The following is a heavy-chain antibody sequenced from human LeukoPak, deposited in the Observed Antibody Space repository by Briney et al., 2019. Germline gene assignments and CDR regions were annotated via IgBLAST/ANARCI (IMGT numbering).Heavy chain of an antibody. CDR2: ISSSSYI. Sequence: GGSLSLSCAASGFTFSSYSMNWVRQAPGKGLEWVSSISSSSYIYYADSVKGRFTISRDNAKNSLYLQMNSLRAEDTAVYYCARAIYDKGALFDYWGQGTLVTVSS. D-gene: IGHD3-22*01. J-gene: IGHJ4*02. V-gene: IGHV3-21*01. CDR3: ARAIYDKGALFDY. CDR1: GFTFSSYS.